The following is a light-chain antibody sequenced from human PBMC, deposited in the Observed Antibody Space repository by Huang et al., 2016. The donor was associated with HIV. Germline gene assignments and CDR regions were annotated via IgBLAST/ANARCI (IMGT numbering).Light chain of an antibody. CDR2: WGF. CDR1: QSLRHINGYTF. Sequence: IVLTQSPLSLPVTPGEPASISCRSSQSLRHINGYTFLDWYVQKPGQSPQLLLQWGFNRASGVPDRFSGSGSATDFTLKISRVEAEDVGIYYCMQALQTPPTFGGGTRVEIK. J-gene: IGKJ4*01. V-gene: IGKV2-28*01. CDR3: MQALQTPPT.